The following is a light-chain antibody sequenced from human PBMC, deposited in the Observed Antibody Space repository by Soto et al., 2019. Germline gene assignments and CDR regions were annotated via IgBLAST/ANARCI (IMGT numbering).Light chain of an antibody. CDR1: QSVSSY. V-gene: IGKV3-11*01. CDR2: DTS. Sequence: VLTQSPATLSLSPGERATLSCRASQSVSSYSAWYQQKPGQAPRLLIYDTSNRATGVPARFSGSGSGTEFTLTISSLQSEDFAVYYCQQYNNWPRTFGQGTKVDI. J-gene: IGKJ1*01. CDR3: QQYNNWPRT.